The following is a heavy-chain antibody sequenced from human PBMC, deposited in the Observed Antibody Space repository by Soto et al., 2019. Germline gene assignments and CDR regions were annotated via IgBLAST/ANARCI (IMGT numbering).Heavy chain of an antibody. CDR3: TRHRGYSSGYWGQDF. D-gene: IGHD5-12*01. V-gene: IGHV1-69*01. Sequence: QVQLVQSGAEVKKPGSSVKVSCKASGGAFGSYAINWVQQAPGQGLEWMGGIIPMFDTTNYAQRFQGRVTVTADESTSTVYLELTTLRSEDTAMYYCTRHRGYSSGYWGQDFWGQGTLVTVSS. CDR1: GGAFGSYA. J-gene: IGHJ4*02. CDR2: IIPMFDTT.